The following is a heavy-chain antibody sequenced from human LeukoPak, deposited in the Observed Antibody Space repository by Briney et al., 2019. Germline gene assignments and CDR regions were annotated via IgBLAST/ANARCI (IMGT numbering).Heavy chain of an antibody. V-gene: IGHV3-23*01. J-gene: IGHJ3*02. CDR2: ISGSGGST. CDR1: GFTFSSYA. D-gene: IGHD1-26*01. CDR3: AKGPVGATTGGGAAFHI. Sequence: PGGSLRLSCAASGFTFSSYAMSWVRQAPGKGLEWVSAISGSGGSTYYADSVNGRFTISRDNSKNTLYLQMNSLRAEDTAVYYCAKGPVGATTGGGAAFHIWGQGTMLTVPS.